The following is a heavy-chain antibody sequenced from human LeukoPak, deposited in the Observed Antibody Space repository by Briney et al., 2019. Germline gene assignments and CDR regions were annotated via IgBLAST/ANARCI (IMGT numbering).Heavy chain of an antibody. CDR3: ARHGTISSESYFDY. CDR2: IHNSGRT. V-gene: IGHV4-59*08. D-gene: IGHD1-14*01. CDR1: GGSVSSYY. Sequence: SETLSLTCSVSGGSVSSYYWSWIRQSPGKGLEWIGHIHNSGRTNYNPSLKSRVTGFVDTSKNQVSLRLSSVTAADTAVYYCARHGTISSESYFDYWGQGALVTVSS. J-gene: IGHJ4*02.